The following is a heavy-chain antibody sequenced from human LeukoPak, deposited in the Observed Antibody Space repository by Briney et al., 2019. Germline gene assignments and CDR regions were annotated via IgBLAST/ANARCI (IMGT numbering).Heavy chain of an antibody. CDR1: GFMFSSYV. V-gene: IGHV3-21*01. CDR3: AREYDSGSYYNFGY. Sequence: GGSLRLSCAGSGFMFSSYVMSWVRQAPGKGLEWVSSISSRSSYIYYADSVKGRFTISRDNAKNSLYLQMNSLRAEDTAVYYCAREYDSGSYYNFGYWGQGTLVTVSS. J-gene: IGHJ4*02. CDR2: ISSRSSYI. D-gene: IGHD3-10*01.